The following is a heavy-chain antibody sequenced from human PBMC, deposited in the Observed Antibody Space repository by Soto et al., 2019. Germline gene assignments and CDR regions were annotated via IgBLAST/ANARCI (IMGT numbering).Heavy chain of an antibody. D-gene: IGHD3-3*01. CDR2: INAHNGNR. CDR3: ARDLFVSFDY. Sequence: QVQLVQSGAEVKKPGASVTVSCKASGYTFTSYGISWVRQAPGQGLEWMGWINAHNGNRKYAQKLQGRVTMTTDTSTSTAYMELRSLRCDDTAVYYCARDLFVSFDYWGKGTLVTVSS. CDR1: GYTFTSYG. J-gene: IGHJ4*02. V-gene: IGHV1-18*01.